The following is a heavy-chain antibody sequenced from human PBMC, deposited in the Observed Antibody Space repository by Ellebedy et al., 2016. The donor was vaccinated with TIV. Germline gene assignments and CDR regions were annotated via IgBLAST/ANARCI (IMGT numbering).Heavy chain of an antibody. CDR3: ARRSGLYYYYGMDV. CDR2: INPGGGST. Sequence: ASVKVSXKASRYTFTSYYMHWVRQAPGQGLEWMGIINPGGGSTNYAQKFQGRVTMTRDTSTSTVYMELSSLRSEDTAVYYCARRSGLYYYYGMDVWGQGTTVTVSS. D-gene: IGHD1-26*01. CDR1: RYTFTSYY. J-gene: IGHJ6*02. V-gene: IGHV1-46*01.